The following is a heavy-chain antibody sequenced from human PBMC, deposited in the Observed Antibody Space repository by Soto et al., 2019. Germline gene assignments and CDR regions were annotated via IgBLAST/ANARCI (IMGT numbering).Heavy chain of an antibody. V-gene: IGHV3-21*01. Sequence: EVQLVESGGGLVKPGGXLTLSCAASGFTFSNYTMNWVRXXXGXXXEWVSSISRSSRNIYYADSVKGRFTISRDNAKNXXXLXXXXXXXXXXXXXXXXXXXXXXXXXXXXXXGMDVWGQGTTVTVSS. J-gene: IGHJ6*02. CDR1: GFTFSNYT. CDR2: ISRSSRNI. CDR3: XXXXXXXXXXXXXXXGMDV.